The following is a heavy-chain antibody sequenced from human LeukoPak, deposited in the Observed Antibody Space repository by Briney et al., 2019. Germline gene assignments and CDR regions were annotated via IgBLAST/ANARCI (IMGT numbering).Heavy chain of an antibody. CDR3: ARSSYSSSSSV. CDR2: LSYDGNNK. V-gene: IGHV3-30*03. J-gene: IGHJ3*01. D-gene: IGHD6-6*01. Sequence: PGRSLRLSCAASGFTFSGYGMHWVRQAPGKGLEWVAVLSYDGNNKYYADSLKGRFTISRDNSKNTLYLQMNSLRREDTAVYYCARSSYSSSSSVWGQGTMVTVSS. CDR1: GFTFSGYG.